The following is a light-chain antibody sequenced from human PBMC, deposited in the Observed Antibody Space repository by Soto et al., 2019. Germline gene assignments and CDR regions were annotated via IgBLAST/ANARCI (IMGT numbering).Light chain of an antibody. CDR2: TNN. Sequence: QSVLTQPPSASGTPGQRVTISCSGSSSNIGVNYVYWYQQLPGTAPKLLIYTNNQRPSGVPDRFSGSKSGTSASLAISGLRSEDEADYHCATWDDSLSCVVFGGGTKLTVL. CDR1: SSNIGVNY. J-gene: IGLJ2*01. CDR3: ATWDDSLSCVV. V-gene: IGLV1-47*01.